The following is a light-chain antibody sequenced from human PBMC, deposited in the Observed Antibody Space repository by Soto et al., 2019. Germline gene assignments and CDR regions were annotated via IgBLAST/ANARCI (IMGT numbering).Light chain of an antibody. J-gene: IGKJ3*01. CDR3: QQYNDWPFT. V-gene: IGKV3-15*01. Sequence: EIVLTQAPVTLSLSPGERATLSCRASQSVSSSYLAWYQQKPGQAPRLLIYGVSTRATGIPARFSGSESGTEFTLTISSLQSEDFAVYYCQQYNDWPFTFGPGTKVDIK. CDR1: QSVSSSY. CDR2: GVS.